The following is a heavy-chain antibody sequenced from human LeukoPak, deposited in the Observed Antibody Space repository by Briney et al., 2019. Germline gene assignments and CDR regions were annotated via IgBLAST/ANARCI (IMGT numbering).Heavy chain of an antibody. D-gene: IGHD1-1*01. CDR3: ASSNGGILNY. Sequence: PSETLSLTCAVYGGSFSGYYLSWIRQSPGMGLEWIGEIDQSGSTSYNPSLKSRVTFSVDTSKNQFSLKLTSVTAADTAVYYCASSNGGILNYWGQGTLVIVSS. CDR2: IDQSGST. V-gene: IGHV4-34*01. CDR1: GGSFSGYY. J-gene: IGHJ4*02.